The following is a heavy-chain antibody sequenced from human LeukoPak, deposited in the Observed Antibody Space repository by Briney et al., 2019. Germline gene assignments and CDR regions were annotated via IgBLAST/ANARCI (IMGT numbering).Heavy chain of an antibody. V-gene: IGHV1-3*01. D-gene: IGHD2-2*01. CDR1: GYTFTSYA. J-gene: IGHJ1*01. CDR3: ARAPEGYCSSTRCSTAEYFQH. CDR2: INAGNGNT. Sequence: GASVKVSCNASGYTFTSYAMHWVRQAPGHRLEWMGWINAGNGNTKYSQKFQGRVTITRDTSASAAYMELSSLRSEDTAVYYCARAPEGYCSSTRCSTAEYFQHWGQGTLVTVSS.